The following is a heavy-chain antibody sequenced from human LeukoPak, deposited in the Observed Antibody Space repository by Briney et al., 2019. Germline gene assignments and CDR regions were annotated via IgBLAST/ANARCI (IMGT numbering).Heavy chain of an antibody. CDR2: IYYSGST. J-gene: IGHJ6*02. Sequence: SETLSLTCTVSGGSISSYYWSWIRQPPGKGLEWIGYIYYSGSTNYKPSLKSRVTISVDTSKNQFSLKLSSVTAADTAVYYCARLRYFDSPGVWGQGTTVTVSS. CDR3: ARLRYFDSPGV. D-gene: IGHD3-9*01. V-gene: IGHV4-59*01. CDR1: GGSISSYY.